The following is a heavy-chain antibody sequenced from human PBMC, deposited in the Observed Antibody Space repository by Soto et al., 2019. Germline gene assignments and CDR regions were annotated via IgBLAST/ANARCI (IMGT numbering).Heavy chain of an antibody. CDR2: ISAYNGKR. CDR1: GYDFTSYG. Sequence: QGQLLQSGDEVKKPGASVRVSCRASGYDFTSYGISWVRQAPGQGLEWVSWISAYNGKRDTAQKFQGRVTMTLDTSTDTAHMELGDLTSADTAVYYCARGSIVASIHDAFEIWGQATMVAVSS. CDR3: ARGSIVASIHDAFEI. V-gene: IGHV1-18*01. J-gene: IGHJ3*02. D-gene: IGHD2-21*01.